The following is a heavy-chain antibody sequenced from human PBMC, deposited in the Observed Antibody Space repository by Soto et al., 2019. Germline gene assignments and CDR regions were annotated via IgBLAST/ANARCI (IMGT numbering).Heavy chain of an antibody. J-gene: IGHJ6*02. Sequence: QVQLVQSGAEEKKPGASVKVSCKASGYAFSSYAMHWVRQAPGQRLEWMGGINIGSGNTEYSQNFQDRITITRDTSARTVYMELSGLRSEDTAVYYCARDGGDCGYRLAYYYYIGMDVWGQGTTVTVSS. CDR2: INIGSGNT. CDR1: GYAFSSYA. CDR3: ARDGGDCGYRLAYYYYIGMDV. V-gene: IGHV1-3*05. D-gene: IGHD2-21*02.